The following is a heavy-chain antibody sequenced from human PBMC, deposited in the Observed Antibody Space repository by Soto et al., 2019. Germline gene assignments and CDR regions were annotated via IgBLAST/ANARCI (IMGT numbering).Heavy chain of an antibody. CDR1: GGSFSGYY. D-gene: IGHD2-15*01. Sequence: PSETLSLTCAVYGGSFSGYYWSWIRQPPGKGLEWIGEINHSGSTNYNPSLKSRVTISVDTPKNQFSLKLSSVTAADTAVYYCARGSTNCSGGSCPNYYYYYGMDVWGQGTTVTVSS. V-gene: IGHV4-34*01. CDR3: ARGSTNCSGGSCPNYYYYYGMDV. J-gene: IGHJ6*02. CDR2: INHSGST.